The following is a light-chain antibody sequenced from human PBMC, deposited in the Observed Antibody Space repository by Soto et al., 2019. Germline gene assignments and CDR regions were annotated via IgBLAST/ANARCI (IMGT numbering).Light chain of an antibody. CDR2: AAS. Sequence: DIQMTQSPSSLSASVGDRVTIACRASQSISTYVNWYQHKPGNAPKLLIYAASILQTGVPSRFSGSGSGTLFTLTISSLQPEDFATYYCQQTYSTLPSTFGQGTRLDIK. CDR3: QQTYSTLPST. CDR1: QSISTY. J-gene: IGKJ5*01. V-gene: IGKV1-39*01.